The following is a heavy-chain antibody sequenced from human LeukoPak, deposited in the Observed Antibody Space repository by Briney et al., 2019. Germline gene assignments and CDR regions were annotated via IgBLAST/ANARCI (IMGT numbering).Heavy chain of an antibody. CDR2: IYSGGST. J-gene: IGHJ5*02. CDR3: ARVGAAAGGSNWFDP. D-gene: IGHD6-13*01. V-gene: IGHV3-53*01. CDR1: GFTVSSNY. Sequence: HPGGSLRLSCAASGFTVSSNYMSWVRQAPGKGLEWVSVIYSGGSTCYADSVKGRFTISRDNSKSTLYLQMNSLRAEDTAVYYCARVGAAAGGSNWFDPWGQGTLVTVSS.